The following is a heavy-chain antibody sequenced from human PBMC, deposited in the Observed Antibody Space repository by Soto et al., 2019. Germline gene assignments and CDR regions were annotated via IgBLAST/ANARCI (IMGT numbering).Heavy chain of an antibody. J-gene: IGHJ5*02. V-gene: IGHV4-38-2*01. CDR2: IYHSGST. Sequence: PSETLSLTCAVSGYSISSGYYWGWIRQPPGKGLEWIGSIYHSGSTYYNPSLKSRVTISVDTSKNQFSLKLSSATAADTAVYYCARGPDFWSGYFGLFDPWGQGTLVTVSS. CDR1: GYSISSGYY. D-gene: IGHD3-3*01. CDR3: ARGPDFWSGYFGLFDP.